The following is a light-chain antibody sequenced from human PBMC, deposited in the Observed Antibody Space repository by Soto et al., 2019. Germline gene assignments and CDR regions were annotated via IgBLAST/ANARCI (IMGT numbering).Light chain of an antibody. CDR1: SSDVGNYNL. CDR2: EVS. CDR3: CSYAGSNYV. Sequence: QSVLTQPASVSGSPGQSITISCTGTSSDVGNYNLVSWYQHHPGKAPKLMIYEVSKRPSGVSNRFSGSKPGDTASLTISGLQAEDEADYYCCSYAGSNYVFGTGTKVTVL. V-gene: IGLV2-23*02. J-gene: IGLJ1*01.